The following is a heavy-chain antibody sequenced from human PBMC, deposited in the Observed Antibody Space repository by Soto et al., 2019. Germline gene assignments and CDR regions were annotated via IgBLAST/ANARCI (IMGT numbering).Heavy chain of an antibody. J-gene: IGHJ4*01. V-gene: IGHV1-69*01. D-gene: IGHD1-1*01. Sequence: QVQLVQSGAEVKKPGSSVKVSCKASGGTLNSYAFSWVRLAPGQGLEWMGGIIPIFEKTTYAQKFQGRVTITAHESTSTVHMELSSLRSEDTAMYSCARAGVDATGYDHWGHGTLVTVSS. CDR3: ARAGVDATGYDH. CDR2: IIPIFEKT. CDR1: GGTLNSYA.